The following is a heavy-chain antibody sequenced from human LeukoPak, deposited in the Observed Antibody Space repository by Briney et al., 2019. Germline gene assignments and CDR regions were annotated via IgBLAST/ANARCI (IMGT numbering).Heavy chain of an antibody. CDR1: GLSFSSYD. J-gene: IGHJ4*02. D-gene: IGHD3-22*01. V-gene: IGHV3-30*03. CDR2: TSYDGSAK. Sequence: GGSLRLSCVASGLSFSSYDMHWVRQAPGKGLEWVAVTSYDGSAKYYADSVKGRFTISRDNSKNTLYLQMNSLRDEDTAVYYCARAPDSSGYYYHFDYWGQGTLVTVSS. CDR3: ARAPDSSGYYYHFDY.